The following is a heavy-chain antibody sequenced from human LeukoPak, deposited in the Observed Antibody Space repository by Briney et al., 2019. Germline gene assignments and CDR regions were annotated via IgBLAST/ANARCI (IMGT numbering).Heavy chain of an antibody. Sequence: SVKVSCKASGGTFSSYAISWVRQAPGQGLEWMGGIIPILGTANYAQKFQGRVTITADTSTSTAYMELRSLRSDDTAVYYCARAVGYYGSTGFDPWGQGTLVTVSS. J-gene: IGHJ5*02. CDR2: IIPILGTA. CDR3: ARAVGYYGSTGFDP. V-gene: IGHV1-69*10. CDR1: GGTFSSYA. D-gene: IGHD3-10*01.